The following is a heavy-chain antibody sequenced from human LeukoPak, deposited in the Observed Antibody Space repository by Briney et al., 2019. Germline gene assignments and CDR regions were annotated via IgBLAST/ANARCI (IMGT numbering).Heavy chain of an antibody. J-gene: IGHJ4*02. D-gene: IGHD3-10*01. CDR1: GGSFSGYY. V-gene: IGHV4-34*01. CDR2: INHSGST. Sequence: SETLSLTCAVYGGSFSGYYWSWIRQPPGKGLEWIGEINHSGSTNYNPSLKSRVTISVDTSKRQFSLKLSAVTAADTAVYYGARAYVYYGSGSYYNDWGQVALVTVCS. CDR3: ARAYVYYGSGSYYND.